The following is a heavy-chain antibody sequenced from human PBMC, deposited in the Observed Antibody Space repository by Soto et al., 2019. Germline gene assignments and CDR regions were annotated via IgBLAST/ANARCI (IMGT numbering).Heavy chain of an antibody. CDR1: WFSLITSGVG. J-gene: IGHJ3*02. V-gene: IGHV2-5*01. Sequence: GPTRLNRRQTLTLACTFSWFSLITSGVGVGCIREPPGKALEWLSLIYWNDDKRYSPSLKSRLTINNDTSKKQVVLTMKNMDPVQTATSYCTNRLDYYDFWSGYYVARYDAFDIWGHGTIV. D-gene: IGHD3-3*01. CDR2: IYWNDDK. CDR3: TNRLDYYDFWSGYYVARYDAFDI.